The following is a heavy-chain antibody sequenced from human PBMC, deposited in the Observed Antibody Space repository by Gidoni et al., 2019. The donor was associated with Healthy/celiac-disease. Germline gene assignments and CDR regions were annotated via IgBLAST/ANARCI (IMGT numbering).Heavy chain of an antibody. D-gene: IGHD1-26*01. CDR1: GFTFSSYA. J-gene: IGHJ2*01. CDR2: ISGSGGRT. Sequence: EVQLLESGGGLVQPGGSLRLSCAASGFTFSSYAMSWVRQAPGKGLEWVSAISGSGGRTYYADSVKGRFTISRDNSKNTLYLQMNSLRAEDTAVYYCAKDYSGSYPTDWYFDLWGRGTLVTVSS. V-gene: IGHV3-23*01. CDR3: AKDYSGSYPTDWYFDL.